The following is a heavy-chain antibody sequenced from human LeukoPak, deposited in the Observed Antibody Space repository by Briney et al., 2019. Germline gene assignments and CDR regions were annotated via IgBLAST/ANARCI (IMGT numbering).Heavy chain of an antibody. Sequence: APVKVSCKASGYTFTSYAMHWVRQAPGQRLEWMGWINAGNGNTKYSQKFQGRVTITRDTSASTAYMELSSLRSEDTAVYYCARDRGSSGYYGTFDYWGQGTLVTVSS. J-gene: IGHJ4*02. CDR1: GYTFTSYA. CDR2: INAGNGNT. CDR3: ARDRGSSGYYGTFDY. V-gene: IGHV1-3*01. D-gene: IGHD3-22*01.